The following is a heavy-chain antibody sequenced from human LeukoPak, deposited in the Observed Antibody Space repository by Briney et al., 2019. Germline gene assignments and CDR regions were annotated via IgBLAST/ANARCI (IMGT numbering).Heavy chain of an antibody. CDR3: ASGSGWYSPDY. D-gene: IGHD6-19*01. CDR2: VRSKAYGGTT. Sequence: GGSLRLSCTVSGFTFGDYLINWFRQAPGKGLEWVGFVRSKAYGGTTEYAASVKGRFTISRDDSKSIAHLQMNSLKTEDTAVYYCASGSGWYSPDYWGQGTLVTVSS. V-gene: IGHV3-49*03. CDR1: GFTFGDYL. J-gene: IGHJ4*02.